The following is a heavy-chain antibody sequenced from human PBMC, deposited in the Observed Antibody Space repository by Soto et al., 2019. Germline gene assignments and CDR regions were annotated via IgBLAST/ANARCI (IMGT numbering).Heavy chain of an antibody. J-gene: IGHJ4*02. D-gene: IGHD6-19*01. CDR3: ARAPYSSGPYYFDY. Sequence: QVQLVESGGGVVQPGRSLRLSCAASGFTFSSYAMHWVRQAPGKGLEWVAVISYDGSNKYYADSVKGRFTISRDNSKITLYLQMNSLRAEDTAVYYCARAPYSSGPYYFDYWGQGTLVTVSS. CDR1: GFTFSSYA. CDR2: ISYDGSNK. V-gene: IGHV3-30-3*01.